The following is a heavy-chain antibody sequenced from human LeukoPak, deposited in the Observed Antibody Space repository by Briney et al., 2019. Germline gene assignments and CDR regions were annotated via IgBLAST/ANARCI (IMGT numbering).Heavy chain of an antibody. CDR2: INSDGIRT. CDR3: ARSDTSSGWSGDAFDI. Sequence: GGSLRLSCAASGFTFNSFWMYWVRQVPGKGLLWVARINSDGIRTSHADSVQGRFTISRDNANNTLYLQMNSLRVEDTAVYYCARSDTSSGWSGDAFDIWGQGTMVTVSS. D-gene: IGHD6-19*01. J-gene: IGHJ3*02. V-gene: IGHV3-74*01. CDR1: GFTFNSFW.